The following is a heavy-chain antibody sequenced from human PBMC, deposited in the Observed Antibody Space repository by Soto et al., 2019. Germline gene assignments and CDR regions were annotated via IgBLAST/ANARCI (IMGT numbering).Heavy chain of an antibody. CDR1: GGSFSGYY. D-gene: IGHD3-10*01. J-gene: IGHJ6*03. CDR3: ARAIGSGSYWYYYYYMDV. CDR2: INHSGST. V-gene: IGHV4-34*01. Sequence: SETLSLTCAVYGGSFSGYYWSWIRQPPGKGLEWIGEINHSGSTNYNPSLKSRVTISVDTSKNQFSLKLSSVTAADTAVYYCARAIGSGSYWYYYYYMDVWGKGTTVTVSS.